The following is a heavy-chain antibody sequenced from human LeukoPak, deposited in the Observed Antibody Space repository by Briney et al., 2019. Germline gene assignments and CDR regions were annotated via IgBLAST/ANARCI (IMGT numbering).Heavy chain of an antibody. Sequence: SETLSLTCAVYGGSFSGYYWSWIRQPPGKGLEWIGEINHSGSTNYNPSLKSRVTISVDTSKNQFSLKLGSVTAADTAVYYCASRYSSGWYTGAQTDYWGQGTLVTVSS. J-gene: IGHJ4*02. CDR1: GGSFSGYY. CDR3: ASRYSSGWYTGAQTDY. CDR2: INHSGST. V-gene: IGHV4-34*01. D-gene: IGHD6-19*01.